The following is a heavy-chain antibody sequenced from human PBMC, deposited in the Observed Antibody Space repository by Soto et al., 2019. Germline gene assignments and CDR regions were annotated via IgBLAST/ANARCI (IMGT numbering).Heavy chain of an antibody. Sequence: ASVKVSCKASGYTFTSYGISWVRQAPGQGLEWMGWISAYNGNTNYAQKLQGRVTMTTDTSTSTAYMELRSLRSDDTAVYYCARVNDSSGYNWFDPWGQGTLVTVSS. D-gene: IGHD3-22*01. J-gene: IGHJ5*02. CDR1: GYTFTSYG. CDR3: ARVNDSSGYNWFDP. V-gene: IGHV1-18*01. CDR2: ISAYNGNT.